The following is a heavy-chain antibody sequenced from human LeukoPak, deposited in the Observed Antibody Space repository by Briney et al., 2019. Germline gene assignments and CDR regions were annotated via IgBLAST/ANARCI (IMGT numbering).Heavy chain of an antibody. CDR1: GFTFSSYA. CDR2: ISYDGSNK. D-gene: IGHD5-18*01. CDR3: ARDTAMVLGY. J-gene: IGHJ4*02. Sequence: GRSLRLSCAASGFTFSSYAMHWVRQAPGEGLEWVAVISYDGSNKYYADSVKGRFTISRDNSKNTLYLQMNSLRAEDTAVYYCARDTAMVLGYWGQGTLVTVSS. V-gene: IGHV3-30*04.